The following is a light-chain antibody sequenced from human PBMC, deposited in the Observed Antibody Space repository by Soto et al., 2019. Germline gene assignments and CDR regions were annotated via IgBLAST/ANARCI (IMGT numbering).Light chain of an antibody. V-gene: IGLV2-14*01. CDR2: GVT. Sequence: QSALTQPASVSGSPGQSITISCTGTSSDVGGYKYVSWYQQHPGKAPKLMIYGVTNRPSGVSNRFSGSKSGNTASLPISGLQAEDEADYYCSSYTSSATLVFGGGTKLTVL. CDR3: SSYTSSATLV. CDR1: SSDVGGYKY. J-gene: IGLJ2*01.